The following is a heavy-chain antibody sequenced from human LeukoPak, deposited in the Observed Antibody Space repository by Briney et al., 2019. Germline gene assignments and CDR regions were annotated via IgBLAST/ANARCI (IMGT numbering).Heavy chain of an antibody. CDR3: ARSGSDTLYYYYMDV. V-gene: IGHV1-8*01. D-gene: IGHD3-3*01. CDR2: MTPNSGNT. CDR1: GYTFISYD. J-gene: IGHJ6*03. Sequence: ASVKVSCKASGYTFISYDINWVRQVTGQGLEWMGWMTPNSGNTGYAQKFQGRVTITRNTSISTAFMELSSLRSEDTAVYYCARSGSDTLYYYYMDVWGKGTTVTVSS.